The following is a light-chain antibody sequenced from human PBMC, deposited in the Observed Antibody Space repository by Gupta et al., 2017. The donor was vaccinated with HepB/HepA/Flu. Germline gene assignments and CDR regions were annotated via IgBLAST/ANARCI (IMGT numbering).Light chain of an antibody. CDR3: TSWDNNLNGWG. CDR2: DSN. J-gene: IGLJ3*02. CDR1: NSNIGSHS. V-gene: IGLV1-44*01. Sequence: QSVVTQSPSASGTPGQRVTISCSGSNSNIGSHSVNWYQHFPGTAPKLVIFDSNLRPSGVPDRFSGSKSGTSASLAIRGLQSEDEADYYCTSWDNNLNGWGFGGGTKLTVL.